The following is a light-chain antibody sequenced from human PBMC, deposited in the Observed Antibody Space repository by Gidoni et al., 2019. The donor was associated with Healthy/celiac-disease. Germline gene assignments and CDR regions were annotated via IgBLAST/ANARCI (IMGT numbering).Light chain of an antibody. CDR1: QSVLYSSNNQNY. CDR3: QQYYSTPPT. J-gene: IGKJ5*01. CDR2: WAS. V-gene: IGKV4-1*01. Sequence: DIVMTQSPDSLAVSLGERATINCKSSQSVLYSSNNQNYLAWYQQKPGQPPTLLIYWASTRESGVPDRFSGSGSGTEFTLPISSLQAEDVAVYYCQQYYSTPPTFGQGTRLEIK.